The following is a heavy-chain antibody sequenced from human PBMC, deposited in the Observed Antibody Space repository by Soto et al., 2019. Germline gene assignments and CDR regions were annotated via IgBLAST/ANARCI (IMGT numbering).Heavy chain of an antibody. J-gene: IGHJ6*02. CDR2: MYYNGNT. CDR1: GVSVTSGSYY. CDR3: TSTFCSSTSCRTHHMVV. V-gene: IGHV4-61*01. Sequence: SETLSLTCAVSGVSVTSGSYYWTWIRQPPGKGLEWIGYMYYNGNTNYNPSLKSRVTISLDTSNNRFSLRLSSVTAADTAVYYCTSTFCSSTSCRTHHMVVWGQGTTVTVSS. D-gene: IGHD2-2*01.